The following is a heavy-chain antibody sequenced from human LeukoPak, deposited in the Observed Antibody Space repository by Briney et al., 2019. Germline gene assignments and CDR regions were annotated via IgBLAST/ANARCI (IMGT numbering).Heavy chain of an antibody. CDR3: ARDKVVVVPAALFDYYYYYMDV. CDR2: IYTSGST. J-gene: IGHJ6*03. Sequence: SETLSLTCTVSGGSISSGSYYWSWIRQPAGKGLEWIGRIYTSGSTNYNPSLKSRVTISVDTSKNQFSLKLSSVTAADTAVYYCARDKVVVVPAALFDYYYYYMDVWGKGTTVTVSS. V-gene: IGHV4-61*02. D-gene: IGHD2-2*01. CDR1: GGSISSGSYY.